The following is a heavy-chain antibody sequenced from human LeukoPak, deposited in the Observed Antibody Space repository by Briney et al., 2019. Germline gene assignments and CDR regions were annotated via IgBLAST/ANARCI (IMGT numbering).Heavy chain of an antibody. CDR1: GFTFSDYY. V-gene: IGHV3-11*06. J-gene: IGHJ5*02. CDR3: ARDNPKSLWFGELYGHTPWFDP. D-gene: IGHD3-10*01. Sequence: PGGSLRLSCAASGFTFSDYYMSWIRQAPGKGLEWVSYISNSSSYTNYADSVKGRFTISRDNAKNSLYLQMNSLRAEDTAVYYCARDNPKSLWFGELYGHTPWFDPWGQGTLVTVSS. CDR2: ISNSSSYT.